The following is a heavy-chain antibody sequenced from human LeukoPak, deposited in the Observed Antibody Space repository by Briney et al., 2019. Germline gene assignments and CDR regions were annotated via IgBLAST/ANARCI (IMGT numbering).Heavy chain of an antibody. CDR1: GFTFSSYG. CDR2: ISGSGGST. CDR3: AKDRIAVAGTACWFDP. J-gene: IGHJ5*02. D-gene: IGHD6-19*01. V-gene: IGHV3-23*01. Sequence: GGTLRLSCAASGFTFSSYGMSWVRQAPGKGLEWVSAISGSGGSTYYADSVKGRFTISRDNSKSTLYVQMNSLRGEDTAVYYCAKDRIAVAGTACWFDPWGQGTLVTVSS.